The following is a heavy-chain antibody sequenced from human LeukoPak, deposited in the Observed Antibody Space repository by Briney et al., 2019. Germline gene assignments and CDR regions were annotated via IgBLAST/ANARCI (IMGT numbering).Heavy chain of an antibody. V-gene: IGHV3-30-3*01. CDR2: ISYDGSNK. CDR3: ARGGRVSSYYYGMDV. J-gene: IGHJ6*02. Sequence: GGSLRLSCAASGFTFSSYAMHWVRQAPGKGLEWVAVISYDGSNKYYADSVKGRFTISRDNSKNTLYLQMNSLRAEDTAVYYCARGGRVSSYYYGMDVWGQGTTVTVSS. CDR1: GFTFSSYA.